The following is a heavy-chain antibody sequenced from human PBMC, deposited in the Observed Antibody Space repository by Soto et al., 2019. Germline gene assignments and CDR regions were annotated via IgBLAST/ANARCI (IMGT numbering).Heavy chain of an antibody. CDR3: ARTDDSWDAYYNFEF. Sequence: QVQLQESGPGLVKPSEPLSLTCSVSGGSINGHSWSWIRQSPGKGLEWIGYIYHTGRTNYNPSLQSRVAISVDASTNKLFLRLGAVTAADTAVYYCARTDDSWDAYYNFEFWGPGTAVTVSS. CDR2: IYHTGRT. V-gene: IGHV4-59*11. J-gene: IGHJ4*02. CDR1: GGSINGHS. D-gene: IGHD3-10*01.